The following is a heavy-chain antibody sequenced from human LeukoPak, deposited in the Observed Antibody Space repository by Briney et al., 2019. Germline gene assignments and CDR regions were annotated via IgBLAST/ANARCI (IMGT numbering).Heavy chain of an antibody. CDR1: GLDLTNYE. Sequence: GGSLRLSCAASGLDLTNYEMNWVRQAPGKGLEWIADITISGHTKNYADSVKGRFTISRDNARTSLYLQMNSLRVEDTGVYYCARGDPHADLWGQGTLVTVSS. CDR3: ARGDPHADL. J-gene: IGHJ5*02. CDR2: ITISGHTK. V-gene: IGHV3-48*03.